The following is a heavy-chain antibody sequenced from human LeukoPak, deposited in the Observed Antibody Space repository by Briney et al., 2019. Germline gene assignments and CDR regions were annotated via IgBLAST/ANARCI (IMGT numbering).Heavy chain of an antibody. Sequence: GGSLRLSCAASGFTLSSYWMHWVRQAPGKGLVWVSRINSDGSSTSYADSVKGRFTISRDNAKNTLYLQMNSLRAEDTAVYYCAREYLRDGYNYALGYWGQGTLVTVSS. CDR1: GFTLSSYW. D-gene: IGHD5-24*01. V-gene: IGHV3-74*01. CDR2: INSDGSST. J-gene: IGHJ4*02. CDR3: AREYLRDGYNYALGY.